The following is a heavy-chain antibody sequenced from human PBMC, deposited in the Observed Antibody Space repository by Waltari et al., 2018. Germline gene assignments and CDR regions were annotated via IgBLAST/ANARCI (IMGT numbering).Heavy chain of an antibody. J-gene: IGHJ3*02. V-gene: IGHV3-49*03. D-gene: IGHD3-16*02. CDR2: IRSKAYGGTT. CDR3: TRSYPPWGAFDI. CDR1: GFTFGDYA. Sequence: EVQLVESGGGLVQPGRSLRLSCTASGFTFGDYALSWFRQAPGKGLEWVGFIRSKAYGGTTEYAASVKGRFTISRDDSKSIAYLQINSLKTEDTAVYYCTRSYPPWGAFDIWGQGTMVTVSS.